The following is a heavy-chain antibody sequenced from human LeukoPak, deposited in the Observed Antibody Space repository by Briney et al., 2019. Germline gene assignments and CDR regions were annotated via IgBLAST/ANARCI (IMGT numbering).Heavy chain of an antibody. J-gene: IGHJ5*02. CDR2: INPSGGST. D-gene: IGHD1-14*01. V-gene: IGHV1-46*01. Sequence: ASVKVSCKASGGTFSSYAISWVRQAPGQGLEWMGIINPSGGSTSYAQKFQGRVTMTRDTSTSTVYMELSSLRSEDTAVYYCARSARSVAFDPWGQGTLVTVSS. CDR1: GGTFSSYA. CDR3: ARSARSVAFDP.